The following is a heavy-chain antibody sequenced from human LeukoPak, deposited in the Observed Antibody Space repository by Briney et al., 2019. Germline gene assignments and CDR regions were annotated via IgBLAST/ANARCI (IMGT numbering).Heavy chain of an antibody. J-gene: IGHJ4*02. Sequence: GGSLRLSCAASGFTFSSYEMNWVRQAPGKGLERVSYISSSGSTIYYADSVKGRFTISRDNAKNSLYLQMNSLRAEDTAVYYCARGTATAIDYWGQGTLVTVSS. D-gene: IGHD2-21*02. V-gene: IGHV3-48*03. CDR3: ARGTATAIDY. CDR1: GFTFSSYE. CDR2: ISSSGSTI.